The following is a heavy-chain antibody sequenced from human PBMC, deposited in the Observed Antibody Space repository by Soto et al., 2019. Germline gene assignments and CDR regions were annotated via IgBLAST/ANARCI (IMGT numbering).Heavy chain of an antibody. CDR2: ISSSSSYI. CDR3: ARHGSGTYYMGIDY. D-gene: IGHD3-10*01. Sequence: EVQLVESGGGLVKPGGSLRLSCAASGFTFSSYSMNWVRQAPGKGLEWVSSISSSSSYIYYADSVKGRFTISRDNAKQSPYLQMNRLRAEDTAVYYCARHGSGTYYMGIDYWGQGTLVTVSS. J-gene: IGHJ4*02. CDR1: GFTFSSYS. V-gene: IGHV3-21*01.